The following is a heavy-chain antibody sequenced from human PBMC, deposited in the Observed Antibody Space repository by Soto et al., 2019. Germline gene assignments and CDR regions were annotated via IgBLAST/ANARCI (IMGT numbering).Heavy chain of an antibody. CDR2: INHSGST. CDR1: GGSFSGYY. V-gene: IGHV4-34*01. D-gene: IGHD6-6*01. CDR3: ARALGWFDP. Sequence: SETLSLTCAVYGGSFSGYYWSWIRQPPGKGLEWIGEINHSGSTNYNPSLKSRVTISVDTSKNQFSLKLSSVTAADTAVYYCARALGWFDPWGQGTPVTLSS. J-gene: IGHJ5*02.